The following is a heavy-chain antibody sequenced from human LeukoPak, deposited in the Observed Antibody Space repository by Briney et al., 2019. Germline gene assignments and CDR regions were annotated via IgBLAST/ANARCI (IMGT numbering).Heavy chain of an antibody. J-gene: IGHJ5*02. D-gene: IGHD3-22*01. CDR3: ARGIGIGRPMIVVVFRRSWFDP. CDR2: IKEDGSEE. CDR1: SFSFSDYS. Sequence: GGSLRLSCAASSFSFSDYSMSWVRQAPGRGLEWVANIKEDGSEEDYVDSVKGRFTISRDNAKNSMFLQLNSLTPEDTAVYYCARGIGIGRPMIVVVFRRSWFDPWGQGTLVTVSS. V-gene: IGHV3-7*01.